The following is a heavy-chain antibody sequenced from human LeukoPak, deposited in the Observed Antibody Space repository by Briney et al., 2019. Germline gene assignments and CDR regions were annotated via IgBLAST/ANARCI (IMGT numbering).Heavy chain of an antibody. V-gene: IGHV3-48*04. D-gene: IGHD3-10*02. CDR1: GFTFSTYS. J-gene: IGHJ6*04. CDR2: INREPGTI. CDR3: AELGITMIGGV. Sequence: GGSLRLSCAASGFTFSTYSMNWVRQAPGKWLEWVSHINREPGTIYYADSVKGRFTVSRNNAKNSLYLQMNSLRAEDTAVYYCAELGITMIGGVWGKGTTVTISS.